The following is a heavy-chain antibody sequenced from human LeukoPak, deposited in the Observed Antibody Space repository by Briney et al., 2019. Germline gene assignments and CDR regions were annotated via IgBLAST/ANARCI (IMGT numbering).Heavy chain of an antibody. V-gene: IGHV3-30*02. Sequence: PGGTLRLSCAASGFTFSSYGKHWVRQAPGKGLEGVAFIRYDGSNKYYADSVKGRFTISRDNSKNTLYLQMNRLRAEDTAVYYCAKDDCSSTSCYTTDYWGQGTLVTVSS. CDR3: AKDDCSSTSCYTTDY. CDR2: IRYDGSNK. CDR1: GFTFSSYG. J-gene: IGHJ4*02. D-gene: IGHD2-2*02.